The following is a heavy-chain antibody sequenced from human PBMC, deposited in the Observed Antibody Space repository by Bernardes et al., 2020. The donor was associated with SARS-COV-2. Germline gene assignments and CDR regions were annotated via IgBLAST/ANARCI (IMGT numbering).Heavy chain of an antibody. J-gene: IGHJ4*02. CDR3: ARDRDSNDDYFDY. Sequence: SCAASGFTFRSSWMHWVRQAPGPGLVWVSRINSDGSSTSYADSVKGRFTISRDNAKNTLYLQMNSLRAEDTAVYYCARDRDSNDDYFDYWGQGTRVTVSS. D-gene: IGHD4-4*01. V-gene: IGHV3-74*01. CDR1: GFTFRSSW. CDR2: INSDGSST.